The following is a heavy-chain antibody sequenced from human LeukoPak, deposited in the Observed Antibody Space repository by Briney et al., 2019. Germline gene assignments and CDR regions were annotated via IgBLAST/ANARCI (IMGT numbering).Heavy chain of an antibody. V-gene: IGHV3-7*03. Sequence: GGSLRLSCAASGFTFSRYWMSWVRQAPGKGLEWVANINQDGSEKYYVDSVKGRFTISRDNAKNSLYLQMNSLRAEDTALYYCARGGITIFGVVSYMDVWGKGTTVTVSS. CDR1: GFTFSRYW. CDR2: INQDGSEK. J-gene: IGHJ6*03. D-gene: IGHD3-3*01. CDR3: ARGGITIFGVVSYMDV.